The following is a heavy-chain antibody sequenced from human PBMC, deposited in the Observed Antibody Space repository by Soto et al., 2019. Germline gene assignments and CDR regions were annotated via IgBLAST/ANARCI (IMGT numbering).Heavy chain of an antibody. V-gene: IGHV4-4*02. CDR2: IYHSGST. Sequence: SETLSLTCAVSGGSISSSNWWSWVRQPPGKGLEWIGEIYHSGSTNYNPSLKSRVTISVDKSKNQFSLKLSSVTAADTAVYYCARGDFSSIAARPAGTYYFDYWGQGTLVTVSS. CDR3: ARGDFSSIAARPAGTYYFDY. CDR1: GGSISSSNW. D-gene: IGHD6-6*01. J-gene: IGHJ4*02.